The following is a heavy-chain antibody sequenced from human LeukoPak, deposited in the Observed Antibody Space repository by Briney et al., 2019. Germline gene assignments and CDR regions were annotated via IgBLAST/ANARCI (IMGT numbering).Heavy chain of an antibody. D-gene: IGHD3-22*01. Sequence: ASVKVSCKASGGTFSSYAISWVRQAPGQGLEWMGRIIPIFGTANYAQKFQGRVTITADKSTSTAHMELSSLRSEDTAVYYCATTRYYYDSSDAFDIWGQGTMVTVSS. CDR3: ATTRYYYDSSDAFDI. CDR1: GGTFSSYA. J-gene: IGHJ3*02. CDR2: IIPIFGTA. V-gene: IGHV1-69*06.